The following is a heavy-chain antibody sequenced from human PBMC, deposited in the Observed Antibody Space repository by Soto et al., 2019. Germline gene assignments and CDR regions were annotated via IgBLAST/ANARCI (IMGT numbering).Heavy chain of an antibody. CDR2: ISVSGDYK. CDR1: GFNFSDHY. D-gene: IGHD3-16*01. CDR3: ARPPHVFEPFEV. V-gene: IGHV3-11*05. J-gene: IGHJ3*01. Sequence: QVQLVESGGGLVKPGGSLRLSCVGSGFNFSDHYMSWVRQAPGKGLEWLSYISVSGDYKNYAGSVQGRFSVSRDNARNSLYLEMSSLRVEDTAVYYCARPPHVFEPFEVWGQGSMVTVSS.